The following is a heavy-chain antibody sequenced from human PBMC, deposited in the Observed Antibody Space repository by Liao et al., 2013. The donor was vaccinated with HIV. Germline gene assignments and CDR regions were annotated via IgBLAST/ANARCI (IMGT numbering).Heavy chain of an antibody. J-gene: IGHJ4*02. CDR1: GTSFRGYY. D-gene: IGHD1-7*01. Sequence: QVQLQQWGAGLLKPAETLSLTCAADGTSFRGYYWGWIRQAPGKGLEWLGEVTHSGGTNHNPSLKSRLTISVDTSKNQFSLRLTSVTAADTAIYYCARGNYHYGHSFDSWGQGALVTVSS. V-gene: IGHV4-34*01. CDR3: ARGNYHYGHSFDS. CDR2: VTHSGGT.